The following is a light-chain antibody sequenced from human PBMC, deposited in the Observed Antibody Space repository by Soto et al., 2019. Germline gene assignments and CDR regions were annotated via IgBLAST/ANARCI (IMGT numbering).Light chain of an antibody. J-gene: IGKJ4*01. CDR3: DQYNGWPLT. Sequence: IVMTPSPATLSVSPGERATLSCRASQSVGSDLAWYQQKPGQAQGLVVYDIFTRATGVPTRIRSSGSRTEFTLTMSILQSEDFAVYYCDQYNGWPLTFGGGNKVDI. CDR1: QSVGSD. CDR2: DIF. V-gene: IGKV3-15*01.